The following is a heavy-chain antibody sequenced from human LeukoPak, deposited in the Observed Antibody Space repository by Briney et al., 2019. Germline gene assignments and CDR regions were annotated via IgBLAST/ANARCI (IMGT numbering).Heavy chain of an antibody. J-gene: IGHJ5*02. CDR1: GFTFSSYS. CDR3: AREGVVAATPWFDP. V-gene: IGHV3-21*01. Sequence: PGGSLRLSCAASGFTFSSYSMNWVRQAPGKGLEWVSSISSSSSYIYYADSVKGRFTVSRDNAKNSLYLQMNSLGAEDTAVYYCAREGVVAATPWFDPWGQGTLVTVSS. D-gene: IGHD2-15*01. CDR2: ISSSSSYI.